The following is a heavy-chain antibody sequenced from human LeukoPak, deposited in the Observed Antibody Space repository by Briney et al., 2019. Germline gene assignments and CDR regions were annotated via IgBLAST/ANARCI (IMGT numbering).Heavy chain of an antibody. D-gene: IGHD6-13*01. CDR2: IKQDGSEK. Sequence: PGGSLRLSCAASGFTFSSCWMSWVRQAPGKGLEWVANIKQDGSEKYYVDSVKGRFTISRDNAKNSLYLQMNSLRAEDTAVYYCARERVEYSSSCFDYWGQGTLVTVSS. CDR1: GFTFSSCW. J-gene: IGHJ4*02. CDR3: ARERVEYSSSCFDY. V-gene: IGHV3-7*01.